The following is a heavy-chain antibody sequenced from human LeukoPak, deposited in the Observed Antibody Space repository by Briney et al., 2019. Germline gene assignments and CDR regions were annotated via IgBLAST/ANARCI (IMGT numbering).Heavy chain of an antibody. V-gene: IGHV3-53*01. Sequence: ETLSLTCTVSGGSISSGDYYWSWIRQAPGKGLEWVAVIYSGGSTYHADSVKGRFTISRDNSENTLYLQMNSLRAEDTAVYYCARIGNYYDSSYYFDYWGQGTLVTVSS. CDR3: ARIGNYYDSSYYFDY. D-gene: IGHD3-22*01. CDR1: GGSISSGDYY. J-gene: IGHJ4*02. CDR2: IYSGGST.